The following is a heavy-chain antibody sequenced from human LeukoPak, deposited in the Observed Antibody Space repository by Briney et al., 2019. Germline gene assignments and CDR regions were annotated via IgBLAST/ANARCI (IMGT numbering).Heavy chain of an antibody. D-gene: IGHD6-19*01. Sequence: PGGSLRLSCAASRFTLSNYWMSWVRQAPGKGLDWVANIKQDGSETYYVDSVEGRFTISRDNAKNSLSLQMNSLRAEDTAVYYCARQRGSGCLDYRGQGTLVTVSS. CDR1: RFTLSNYW. CDR3: ARQRGSGCLDY. V-gene: IGHV3-7*01. J-gene: IGHJ4*02. CDR2: IKQDGSET.